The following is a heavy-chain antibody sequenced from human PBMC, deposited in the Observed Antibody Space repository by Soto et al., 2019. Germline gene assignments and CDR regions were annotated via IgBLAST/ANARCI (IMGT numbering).Heavy chain of an antibody. CDR3: ARVGPAHYYDSSGYYSPLDY. D-gene: IGHD3-22*01. V-gene: IGHV1-69*01. Sequence: QVQLVQSGAEVKKPGSSVKVSCKASGDTFSSYAINWVRQAPGQGLERMGGITPMFGTANYAQKFKGRVTITAGESTSTVYMELSSLRSEDTVVYYCARVGPAHYYDSSGYYSPLDYWGQGTLVTVSS. J-gene: IGHJ4*02. CDR2: ITPMFGTA. CDR1: GDTFSSYA.